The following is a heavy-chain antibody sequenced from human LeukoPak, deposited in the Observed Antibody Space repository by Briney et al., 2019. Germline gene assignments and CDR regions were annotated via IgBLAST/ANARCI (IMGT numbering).Heavy chain of an antibody. V-gene: IGHV4-34*01. J-gene: IGHJ4*02. CDR3: ARDRGGWQFDY. CDR1: GGSFSGYY. D-gene: IGHD6-19*01. Sequence: PSGTLSLTCAVYGGSFSGYYWSWIRQPPGKGLEWIGEINHSGSTNYNPSLKSRVTISVDTSKNQFSLKLSSVTAADTAVYYCARDRGGWQFDYWGQGTLVTVSS. CDR2: INHSGST.